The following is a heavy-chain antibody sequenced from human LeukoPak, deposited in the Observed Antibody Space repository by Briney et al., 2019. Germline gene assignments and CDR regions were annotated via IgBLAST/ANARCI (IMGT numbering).Heavy chain of an antibody. CDR1: GCTVSSNY. CDR3: ARHRGYCSSTSCYPYYFDY. CDR2: IYSGGST. J-gene: IGHJ4*02. Sequence: GGSLRLSCAASGCTVSSNYMSWVRQAPGKGLEWVSVIYSGGSTYYADSAKGRFTISRDNSKNTLYLQMNSLRAEDTAVYYCARHRGYCSSTSCYPYYFDYWGQGTLVTVSS. V-gene: IGHV3-66*04. D-gene: IGHD2-2*01.